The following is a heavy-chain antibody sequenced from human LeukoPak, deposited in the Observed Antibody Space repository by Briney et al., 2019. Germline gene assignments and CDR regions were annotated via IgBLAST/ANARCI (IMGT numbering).Heavy chain of an antibody. V-gene: IGHV1-69*05. CDR2: IIPIFGTA. CDR1: GGTFSSCA. J-gene: IGHJ5*02. D-gene: IGHD7-27*01. CDR3: ASSPNWGGILNHWFDP. Sequence: SVKVSCKASGGTFSSCAISWVRQAPGQGLEWMGRIIPIFGTANYAQKFQGRVTITTDESTSTAYMELSCLRSEDTAVYYCASSPNWGGILNHWFDPWGQGTLVTVSS.